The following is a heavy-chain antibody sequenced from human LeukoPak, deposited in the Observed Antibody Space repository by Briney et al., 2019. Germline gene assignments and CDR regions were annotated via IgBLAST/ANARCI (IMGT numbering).Heavy chain of an antibody. Sequence: GGSLRLSCTASGFTFGDYAMSWVRQAPGKGLEWVSVIYSGGSTYYADSVKGRFTISRDNSKNTLYLQMNSLRAEDTAVYYCARVRNAYYYGSGRSYYFDYWGQGTLVTVSS. J-gene: IGHJ4*02. CDR3: ARVRNAYYYGSGRSYYFDY. V-gene: IGHV3-53*01. CDR2: IYSGGST. CDR1: GFTFGDYA. D-gene: IGHD3-10*01.